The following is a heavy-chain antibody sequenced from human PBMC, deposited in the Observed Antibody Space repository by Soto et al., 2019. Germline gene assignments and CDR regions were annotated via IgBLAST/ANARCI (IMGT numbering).Heavy chain of an antibody. J-gene: IGHJ5*02. Sequence: QVRLVHSEIEVKKPGASVNVSCKASGYTFTSYTISWVRQAPGQGLEWMGWISANNGNTEFAQKFQDRLTMIADTTTSTAYLELRNLRPDDTAVYYCARSLPWFDPWGQGTLVAVSS. CDR3: ARSLPWFDP. CDR2: ISANNGNT. CDR1: GYTFTSYT. V-gene: IGHV1-18*01.